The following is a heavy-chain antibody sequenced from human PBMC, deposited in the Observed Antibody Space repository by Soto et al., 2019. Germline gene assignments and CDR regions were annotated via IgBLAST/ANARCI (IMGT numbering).Heavy chain of an antibody. V-gene: IGHV5-51*01. Sequence: XESLKISCTGSGYTFTSYWIAWVRQMPGKGLEWMGLIYPGDSDTRYSPSFQGQVTISADKSINTAYLQWNSLKASDSAMYYCAIRGNSHAYFDFWGQGPLVTVSS. D-gene: IGHD5-18*01. CDR1: GYTFTSYW. CDR2: IYPGDSDT. J-gene: IGHJ4*02. CDR3: AIRGNSHAYFDF.